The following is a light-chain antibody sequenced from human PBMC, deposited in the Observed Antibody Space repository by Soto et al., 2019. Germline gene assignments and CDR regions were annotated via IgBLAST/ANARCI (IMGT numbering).Light chain of an antibody. V-gene: IGLV1-40*01. Sequence: QSVRTQPPSVSGAPGQRVTISCTGSSSNIGAGYDVHWYQQLPGTAPKLLIYGNSNRPSGVPDRFSGSKSGTSASLAITGLQAEDEADYYCQSYDSSLSGLLFGGGTQLTV. CDR3: QSYDSSLSGLL. CDR2: GNS. CDR1: SSNIGAGYD. J-gene: IGLJ2*01.